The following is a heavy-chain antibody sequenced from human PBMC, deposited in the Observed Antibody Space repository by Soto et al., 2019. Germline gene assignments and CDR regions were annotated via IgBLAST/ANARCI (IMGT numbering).Heavy chain of an antibody. J-gene: IGHJ4*02. CDR1: GFTFSSYA. CDR2: ISGSGGST. Sequence: LRFSCAASGFTFSSYAMSWVRQAPGKGLEWVSAISGSGGSTYYADSVKGRFTISRDNSKNTLYLQMNSLRAEDTAIYYCAKDQSNSNPLYYFDFWGLGTLVTVS. V-gene: IGHV3-23*01. D-gene: IGHD3-22*01. CDR3: AKDQSNSNPLYYFDF.